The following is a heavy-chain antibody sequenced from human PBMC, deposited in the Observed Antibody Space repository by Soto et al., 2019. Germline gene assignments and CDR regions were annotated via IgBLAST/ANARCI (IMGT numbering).Heavy chain of an antibody. CDR2: INSDGSST. V-gene: IGHV3-74*01. CDR1: GFTFSSYW. D-gene: IGHD6-19*01. Sequence: GGSLRLSCAASGFTFSSYWMRWVRQAPGKGLVWVSRINSDGSSTSYADSVKGRFTISRDNAKNTLYLQMNSLRAEDTAVYYCARVLAVAGTDGYYYYYYGMDVWGQGTTVTVSS. CDR3: ARVLAVAGTDGYYYYYYGMDV. J-gene: IGHJ6*02.